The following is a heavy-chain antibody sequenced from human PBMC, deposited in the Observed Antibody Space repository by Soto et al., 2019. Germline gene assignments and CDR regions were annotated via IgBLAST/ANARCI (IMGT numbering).Heavy chain of an antibody. Sequence: PSETLSLTCRVSGGSISSYYWSWIRQPPGKGLEWIGYIYYSGSTNYNPSLKSRVTISVDTSKNQFSLKLSSVTAADTAVYYCAREDRYCSGSSCYEAAFDIWGQGTMVTVSS. CDR2: IYYSGST. CDR1: GGSISSYY. J-gene: IGHJ3*02. D-gene: IGHD2-15*01. CDR3: AREDRYCSGSSCYEAAFDI. V-gene: IGHV4-59*01.